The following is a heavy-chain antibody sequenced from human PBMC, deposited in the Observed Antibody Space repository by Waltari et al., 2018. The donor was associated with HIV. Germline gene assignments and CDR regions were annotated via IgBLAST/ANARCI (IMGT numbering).Heavy chain of an antibody. V-gene: IGHV1-24*01. D-gene: IGHD3-16*01. CDR2: LDPEEGKT. CDR3: TGGGSAFDV. Sequence: VQLVQSGAEVKKPGASVKVSCKVSGYTLSELALHWVRQSPGKGLEWMGGLDPEEGKTVYAQKFQGRVTRTEDPSTGSAYRDLTGRRFDDTAVYYCTGGGSAFDVWGQGTMVTVSS. J-gene: IGHJ3*01. CDR1: GYTLSELA.